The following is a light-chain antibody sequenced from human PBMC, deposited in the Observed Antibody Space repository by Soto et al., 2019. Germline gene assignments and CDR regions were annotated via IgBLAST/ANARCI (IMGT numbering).Light chain of an antibody. Sequence: DIVMTQSPLSLPVTPGEPASISCRSSQSLLNSNGYTYLDWYLQKPGQSPQLLIYLVSNRASGVPDRFSGSGSGTDFTLKISRVEDEDVGVYYCMQALQSPWTFGQGTKVEIK. CDR2: LVS. CDR3: MQALQSPWT. V-gene: IGKV2-28*01. CDR1: QSLLNSNGYTY. J-gene: IGKJ1*01.